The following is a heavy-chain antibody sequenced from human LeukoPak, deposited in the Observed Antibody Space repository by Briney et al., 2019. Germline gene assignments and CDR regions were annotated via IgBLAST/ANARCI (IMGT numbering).Heavy chain of an antibody. CDR3: ARDLAAAFDC. Sequence: SETLSLTCTVSGGSISSSSYYWGWIRQPPGKGLEWIGRIYTSGSTNYNPSLKSRVTMSVDTSKNQFSLKMSSVTAADTAVYYCARDLAAAFDCWGQGTLVTVSS. CDR1: GGSISSSSYY. J-gene: IGHJ4*02. D-gene: IGHD6-13*01. CDR2: IYTSGST. V-gene: IGHV4-39*07.